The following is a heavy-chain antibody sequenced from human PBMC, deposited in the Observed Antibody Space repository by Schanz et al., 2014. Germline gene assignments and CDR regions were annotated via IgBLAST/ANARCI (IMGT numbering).Heavy chain of an antibody. CDR3: ARGTDTAMEHRPFDY. D-gene: IGHD5-18*01. J-gene: IGHJ4*02. CDR2: IYTDGST. CDR1: GFTVSKNY. V-gene: IGHV3-66*01. Sequence: EVQLLESGGTVVQPGGSLRVSCAASGFTVSKNYMSWVRQAPGKGLEWVSIIYTDGSTYYADSVRDRFTISRDNSKNMLYLQINNLRAEDTAVYYCARGTDTAMEHRPFDYWGQGTLVTVSS.